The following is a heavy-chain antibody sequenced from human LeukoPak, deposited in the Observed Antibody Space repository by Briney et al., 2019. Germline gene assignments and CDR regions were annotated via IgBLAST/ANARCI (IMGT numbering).Heavy chain of an antibody. CDR3: ARDPYSGSYGDSYYYYMDV. CDR2: INSDGSST. V-gene: IGHV3-74*01. D-gene: IGHD1-26*01. CDR1: GFTFSSYW. J-gene: IGHJ6*03. Sequence: GGSLRLSCAASGFTFSSYWMHWVRQAPGKGLVWVSRINSDGSSTSYADSVKGRFTISRDNAKNTLYLQMNSLRAEDTAVYYCARDPYSGSYGDSYYYYMDVWGKGTTVTISS.